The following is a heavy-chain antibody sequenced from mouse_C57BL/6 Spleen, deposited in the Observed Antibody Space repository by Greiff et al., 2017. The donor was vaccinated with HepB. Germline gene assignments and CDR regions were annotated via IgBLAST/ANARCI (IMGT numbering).Heavy chain of an antibody. J-gene: IGHJ3*01. CDR3: ARVDGNLFAY. Sequence: VQLQQPGAELVMPGASVKLSCKTSGNTFTSYWMHWVKQRHGQGLEWIGEIDPSDSYTNYNQKFKGKSTLTVDKSSSTAYMQLSSLTSEDSAVYYCARVDGNLFAYCGQGTLFTVSP. V-gene: IGHV1-69*01. CDR1: GNTFTSYW. CDR2: IDPSDSYT. D-gene: IGHD2-1*01.